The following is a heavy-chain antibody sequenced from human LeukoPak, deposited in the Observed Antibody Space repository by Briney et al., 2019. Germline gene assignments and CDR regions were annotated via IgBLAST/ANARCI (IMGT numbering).Heavy chain of an antibody. J-gene: IGHJ4*02. CDR3: AREKKTYYYDSSSYHFDY. CDR1: GFTFSSYA. V-gene: IGHV3-23*01. D-gene: IGHD3-22*01. CDR2: IKNSGDTT. Sequence: GGSLRLSCAASGFTFSSYAMNWVRQAPGKGLEWVSSIKNSGDTTYYADSVKGRFTISRDISKNTLYLQMNSLRAEDTAVYYCAREKKTYYYDSSSYHFDYWGQGTLVTVSS.